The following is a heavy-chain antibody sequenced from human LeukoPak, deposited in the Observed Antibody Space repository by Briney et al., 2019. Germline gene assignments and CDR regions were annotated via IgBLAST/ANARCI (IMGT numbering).Heavy chain of an antibody. CDR3: GGGYDLNGMDV. D-gene: IGHD5-12*01. CDR2: IYYSGST. CDR1: GGSISSSSYY. J-gene: IGHJ6*02. Sequence: PSETLSLTCTVSGGSISSSSYYWGWIRQPPGKGLEWIGSIYYSGSTYYNPSLKSRVTISVDTSKNQFSLKLSSVTAADTAVYYCGGGYDLNGMDVWGQGTTVTVSS. V-gene: IGHV4-39*07.